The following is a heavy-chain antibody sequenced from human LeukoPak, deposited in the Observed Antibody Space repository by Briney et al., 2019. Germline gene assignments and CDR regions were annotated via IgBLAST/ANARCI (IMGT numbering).Heavy chain of an antibody. D-gene: IGHD3-22*01. V-gene: IGHV4-39*07. CDR1: GDSTSSDRYY. J-gene: IGHJ4*02. Sequence: SETLSLTCTVSGDSTSSDRYYGGWVRQPPGKGLEWIGNIYYSGSTYYNPSLKSRVTISGDTSKKQFSLKLSSVTAADTAVYYCVTYYYGSSAPKRNYWGQGILVTVSS. CDR2: IYYSGST. CDR3: VTYYYGSSAPKRNY.